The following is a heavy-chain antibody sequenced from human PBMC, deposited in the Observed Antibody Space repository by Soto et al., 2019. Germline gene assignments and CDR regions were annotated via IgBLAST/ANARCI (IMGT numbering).Heavy chain of an antibody. CDR1: GYTFTSYD. V-gene: IGHV1-8*01. CDR3: ARSNSRPLWFGELLGGVNNWFDP. J-gene: IGHJ5*02. CDR2: MNPNSGNT. Sequence: QVQLVQSGAEVKKPGASVKVSCKASGYTFTSYDINWVRQATGQGLEWMGWMNPNSGNTGYAQKFQGRVTMTRNTSISTAYMELSSLRSEDTAVYYCARSNSRPLWFGELLGGVNNWFDPWGQGTLVTVSS. D-gene: IGHD3-10*01.